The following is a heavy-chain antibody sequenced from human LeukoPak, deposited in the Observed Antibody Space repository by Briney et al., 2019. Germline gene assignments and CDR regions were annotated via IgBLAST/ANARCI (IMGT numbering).Heavy chain of an antibody. D-gene: IGHD2-2*02. J-gene: IGHJ4*02. CDR1: GGTFSSYA. Sequence: GASVKVSCKASGGTFSSYAISWVRQAPGQGLEWMGGIVPIFGTANYAQKFQGRVTITADESTSTAYMELRSLRSDDTAVYYCARGNRVVVPAAIDYWGQGTLVTVSS. CDR2: IVPIFGTA. V-gene: IGHV1-69*13. CDR3: ARGNRVVVPAAIDY.